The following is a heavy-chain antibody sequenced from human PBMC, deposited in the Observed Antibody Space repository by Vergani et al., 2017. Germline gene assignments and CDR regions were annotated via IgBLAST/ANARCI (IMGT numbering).Heavy chain of an antibody. CDR2: ISAYNGNT. D-gene: IGHD2-15*01. CDR1: GYSFTSYG. J-gene: IGHJ5*02. CDR3: ARGPYCSGGSCYYIEGDWFDP. V-gene: IGHV1-18*01. Sequence: VQLVQSGAEVKKPGESLKISCKGSGYSFTSYGISWVRQAPGQGLEWMGWISAYNGNTNYAQKLQGRVTMTTDTSTSTAYMELRSLRSDDTAVYYCARGPYCSGGSCYYIEGDWFDPWGQGTLVTVSS.